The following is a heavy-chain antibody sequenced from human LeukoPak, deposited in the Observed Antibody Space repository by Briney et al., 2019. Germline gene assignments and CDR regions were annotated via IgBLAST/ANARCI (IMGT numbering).Heavy chain of an antibody. CDR1: EFTFSTYT. Sequence: GGSLRLSCAASEFTFSTYTMNWVRQAPGKGLEWVSSISSSSTYIYYADSVKGRFTISRDDAKRSLYLHMNSLRAEDTAVYYCARDNTAMVTDQFDYWGQGTLVTVSS. V-gene: IGHV3-21*01. CDR3: ARDNTAMVTDQFDY. CDR2: ISSSSTYI. D-gene: IGHD5-18*01. J-gene: IGHJ4*02.